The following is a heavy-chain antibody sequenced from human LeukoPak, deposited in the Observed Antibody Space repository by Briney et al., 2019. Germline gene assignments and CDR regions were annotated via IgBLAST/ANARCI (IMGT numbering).Heavy chain of an antibody. J-gene: IGHJ3*02. D-gene: IGHD1-26*01. CDR1: GFTFSTYN. V-gene: IGHV3-21*01. CDR2: ISTNSNYI. CDR3: ARDVGASAPDAFDI. Sequence: PGGSLRLSCTASGFTFSTYNMNWVRQAPGKGLEWVSSISTNSNYIYYADSVKGRFTISRDNAKNSLYLQMNSLRVEDADVYYCARDVGASAPDAFDIWGQGTMVTVSS.